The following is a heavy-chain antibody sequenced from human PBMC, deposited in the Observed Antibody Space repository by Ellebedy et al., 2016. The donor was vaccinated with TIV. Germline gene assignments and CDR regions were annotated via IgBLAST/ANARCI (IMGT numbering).Heavy chain of an antibody. Sequence: AASVKVSCKASGYTFTSYGISWVRQAPGQGLEWMGWISAYNGNTNYAQKLQGRVTITRDTSASTAYMELSSLRSEDTAVYYCARVLYGSGSKNFDYWGQGTLVTVSS. CDR2: ISAYNGNT. V-gene: IGHV1-18*01. D-gene: IGHD3-10*01. CDR3: ARVLYGSGSKNFDY. CDR1: GYTFTSYG. J-gene: IGHJ4*02.